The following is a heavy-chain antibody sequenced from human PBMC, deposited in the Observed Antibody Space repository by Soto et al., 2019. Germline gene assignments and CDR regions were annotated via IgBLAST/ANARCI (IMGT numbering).Heavy chain of an antibody. D-gene: IGHD2-8*01. V-gene: IGHV4-31*11. J-gene: IGHJ4*02. Sequence: ASETLSLTCAVSGASISSGDSYWSCIRQRPGKGLEWIGYIFHTGSTYYNPSLKSRVTISLDSSKNQFSLKLTSASAADTAVYFCAREPYCTRATGFILFDTCGQGSLVTVS. CDR2: IFHTGST. CDR3: AREPYCTRATGFILFDT. CDR1: GASISSGDSY.